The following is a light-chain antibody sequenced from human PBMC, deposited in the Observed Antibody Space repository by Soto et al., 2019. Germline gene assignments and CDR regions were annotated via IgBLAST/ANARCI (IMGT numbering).Light chain of an antibody. CDR2: GAS. V-gene: IGKV3-15*01. Sequence: EIVMTQSPATLSVSPGERATLSCRASQSISSNLAWYQQKPGQAPRLLIYGASTRATGIPSTFSGSGSGTELSLTISSMQSEDFAVYYCQQYNNWPFTFGPVTKVDIK. J-gene: IGKJ3*01. CDR1: QSISSN. CDR3: QQYNNWPFT.